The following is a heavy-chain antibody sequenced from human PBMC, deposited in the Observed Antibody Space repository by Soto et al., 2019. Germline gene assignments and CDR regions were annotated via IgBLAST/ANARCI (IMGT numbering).Heavy chain of an antibody. CDR2: IYYSGST. V-gene: IGHV4-31*03. CDR1: GGSISSGGYY. Sequence: SETLSLTCTVSGGSISSGGYYWSWIRHHPGKGLEWIGYIYYSGSTYYNPSLKSRVTISVDTSKNQFSLKLSSVTAADTAVYYCARAPYYDFWSAPGYGMDVWGQGTTVTVSS. D-gene: IGHD3-3*01. CDR3: ARAPYYDFWSAPGYGMDV. J-gene: IGHJ6*02.